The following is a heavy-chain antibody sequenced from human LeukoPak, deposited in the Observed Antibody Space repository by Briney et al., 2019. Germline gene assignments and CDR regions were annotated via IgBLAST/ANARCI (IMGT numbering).Heavy chain of an antibody. D-gene: IGHD3-9*01. CDR1: DGSFSGYY. V-gene: IGHV4-34*01. CDR2: INHSGST. CDR3: ARRGRVLRYFDWLRNYFDY. J-gene: IGHJ4*02. Sequence: SETLSLTCAVYDGSFSGYYWSWIRQPPGKGLEWIGEINHSGSTNYNPSLKSRVTISVDTSKNQFSLKLSSVTAADTAVYYCARRGRVLRYFDWLRNYFDYWGQGTLVTVSS.